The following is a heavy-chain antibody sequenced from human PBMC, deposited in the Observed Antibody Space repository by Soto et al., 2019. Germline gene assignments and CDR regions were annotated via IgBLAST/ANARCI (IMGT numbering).Heavy chain of an antibody. Sequence: EVQLVESGGGLVQPGGSLRLSCAASGFTFSSYAMHWVRQAPGKGLEYVSAISSNGGSTYYANSVKGRFTISRDNSKNTLYLQMGSLRAEDMAVYYCARAQWDCDFWSGYPPVEYWGQGTLVTVSS. V-gene: IGHV3-64*01. CDR3: ARAQWDCDFWSGYPPVEY. D-gene: IGHD3-3*01. CDR2: ISSNGGST. J-gene: IGHJ4*02. CDR1: GFTFSSYA.